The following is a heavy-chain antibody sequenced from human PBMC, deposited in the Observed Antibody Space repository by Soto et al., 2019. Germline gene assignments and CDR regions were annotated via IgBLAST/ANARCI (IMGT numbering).Heavy chain of an antibody. CDR2: INPNSGGT. D-gene: IGHD3-3*01. CDR3: ARGYDFWSGYYYYYGMEF. Sequence: ASVKVSCKASGYTFTGYYMHWVRQAPGQGLEWMGWINPNSGGTNYAQKFQGWVTMTRDTSISTAYMELSRLRSDDTAVYYCARGYDFWSGYYYYYGMEFWGQGPTVNVSS. J-gene: IGHJ6*02. V-gene: IGHV1-2*04. CDR1: GYTFTGYY.